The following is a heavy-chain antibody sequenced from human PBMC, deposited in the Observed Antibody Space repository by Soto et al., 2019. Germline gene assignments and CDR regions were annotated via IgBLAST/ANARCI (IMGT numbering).Heavy chain of an antibody. CDR3: ARVTLSGYSYGYRSFDP. J-gene: IGHJ5*02. Sequence: SETLSLTCTVSGGSISSYYWSWIRQPPGKGLEWIGYIYYSGSTNYNPSLKSRVTISVDTSKNQFSLKLSSVTAADTAVYYCARVTLSGYSYGYRSFDPWGQGNLATVSS. D-gene: IGHD5-18*01. CDR1: GGSISSYY. CDR2: IYYSGST. V-gene: IGHV4-59*01.